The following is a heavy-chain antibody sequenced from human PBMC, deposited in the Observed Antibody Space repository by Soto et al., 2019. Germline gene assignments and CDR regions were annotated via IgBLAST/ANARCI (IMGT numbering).Heavy chain of an antibody. J-gene: IGHJ4*02. CDR2: INHSGST. D-gene: IGHD3-10*01. Sequence: QVQLQQWGAGLLKPSETLSLTCAVYGGSFSGYYWSWIRQPPGKGLEWIGEINHSGSTNYNPSLXSXVXTXXATSKNQVPRKLTSVTAADPAAYYCARGYGRIFDYWGEGTLVTVSS. CDR3: ARGYGRIFDY. CDR1: GGSFSGYY. V-gene: IGHV4-34*01.